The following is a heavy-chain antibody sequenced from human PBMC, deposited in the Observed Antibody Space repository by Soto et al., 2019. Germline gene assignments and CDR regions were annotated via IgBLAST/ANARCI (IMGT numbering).Heavy chain of an antibody. CDR2: IYYSGST. V-gene: IGHV4-39*01. J-gene: IGHJ4*02. CDR3: ASYHRGYSYGYLDY. Sequence: PSETLSLTCTVSGGSISSSSYYWGWIRQPPGKGLEWIGSIYYSGSTYYNPSLKSRVTISVDTSKNQFSLKLSSVTAADTAVYYCASYHRGYSYGYLDYWGQGTLVTVSS. D-gene: IGHD5-18*01. CDR1: GGSISSSSYY.